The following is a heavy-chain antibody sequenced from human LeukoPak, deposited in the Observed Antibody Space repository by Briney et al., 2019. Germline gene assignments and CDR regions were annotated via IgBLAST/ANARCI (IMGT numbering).Heavy chain of an antibody. CDR3: ARDIRITIFGVVIDAFDI. CDR2: IYTSGST. Sequence: SETLSLTCTVSGGSISSGSYYWSWNRQAAGKGLEWFVRIYTSGSTNYNPSLKSRVTISVDTSKNQFSMKLNSVTAAETAVYYCARDIRITIFGVVIDAFDIWGQGTMVTVSS. J-gene: IGHJ3*02. V-gene: IGHV4-61*02. CDR1: GGSISSGSYY. D-gene: IGHD3-3*01.